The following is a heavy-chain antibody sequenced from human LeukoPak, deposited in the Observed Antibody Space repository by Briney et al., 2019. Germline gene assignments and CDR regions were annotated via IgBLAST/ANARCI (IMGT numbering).Heavy chain of an antibody. V-gene: IGHV4-39*07. CDR3: ARDSLWFGEGVAFDI. D-gene: IGHD3-10*01. CDR2: ISYSGSS. CDR1: GDSISSSSYY. Sequence: SETLSLTCTVSGDSISSSSYYWGWIRQPPGKGLEWIGSISYSGSSYYTPSLRSRVTISIDTSKNQFSLKLSSVTAADTAVYYCARDSLWFGEGVAFDIWGQGTMVTVSS. J-gene: IGHJ3*02.